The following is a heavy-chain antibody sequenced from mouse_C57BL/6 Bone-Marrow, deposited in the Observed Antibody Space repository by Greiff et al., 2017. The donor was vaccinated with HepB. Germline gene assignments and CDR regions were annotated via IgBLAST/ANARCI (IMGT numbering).Heavy chain of an antibody. D-gene: IGHD2-3*01. Sequence: VQLKQPGAELVRPGSSVKLSCKASGYTFTSYWMDWVKQRPGQGLEWIGNIYPSDSETHYNQKFKDKATLTVDKSSSTAYMQLSSLTSEDSAVYYCARFDGYYDAMDYWGQGTSVTVSS. J-gene: IGHJ4*01. CDR2: IYPSDSET. CDR3: ARFDGYYDAMDY. CDR1: GYTFTSYW. V-gene: IGHV1-61*01.